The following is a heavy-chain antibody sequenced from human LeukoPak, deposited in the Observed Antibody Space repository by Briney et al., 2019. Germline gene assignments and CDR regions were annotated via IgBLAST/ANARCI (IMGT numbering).Heavy chain of an antibody. J-gene: IGHJ3*02. D-gene: IGHD6-19*01. Sequence: PGGSLGLSCAASGFTFSSYGMHWVRQAPGKGLEWVAFIRYDGSNKYYADSVKGRFTISRDNSKNTLYLQMNSLRAEDTAVYYCAKDREDRLVLGDAFDIWGQGTMVTVSS. CDR3: AKDREDRLVLGDAFDI. V-gene: IGHV3-30*02. CDR1: GFTFSSYG. CDR2: IRYDGSNK.